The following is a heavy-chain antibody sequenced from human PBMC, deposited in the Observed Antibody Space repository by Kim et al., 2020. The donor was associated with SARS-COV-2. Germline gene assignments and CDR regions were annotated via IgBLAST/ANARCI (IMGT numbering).Heavy chain of an antibody. Sequence: PALKSQITISVATSKNQFSLKMGSVTAADTAVYYCARVPSTGSNAFDIWGQGTMVTVSS. J-gene: IGHJ3*02. V-gene: IGHV4-31*01. D-gene: IGHD2-8*02. CDR3: ARVPSTGSNAFDI.